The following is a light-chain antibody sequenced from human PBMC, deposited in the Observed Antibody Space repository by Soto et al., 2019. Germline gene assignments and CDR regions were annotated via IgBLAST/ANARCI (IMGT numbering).Light chain of an antibody. CDR2: GVS. CDR1: QSLSSIY. V-gene: IGKV3-20*01. Sequence: IVLTQSPGTLSLSPGERASLSCRASQSLSSIYLAWYQQKPGQAPRVLIYGVSTRATGIPDRFSGSGSGTDFTLTISRLEPEDFAVYYCQQYGSLPFTFGPGTKVDIK. CDR3: QQYGSLPFT. J-gene: IGKJ3*01.